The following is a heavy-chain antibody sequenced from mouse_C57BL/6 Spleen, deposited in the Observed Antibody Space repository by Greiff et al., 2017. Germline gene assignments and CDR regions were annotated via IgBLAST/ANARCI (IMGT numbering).Heavy chain of an antibody. D-gene: IGHD4-1*01. V-gene: IGHV5-16*01. J-gene: IGHJ2*01. CDR1: GFTFSDYY. CDR3: ARTGTGYFDY. CDR2: INYDGSST. Sequence: EVHLVESEGGLVQPGSSMKLSCTASGFTFSDYYMALVRQVPEKGLEWVANINYDGSSTYYLDSLKSRFIISRDNAKNILYLQMSSLKSEDTATYYWARTGTGYFDYWDQGTTHTVSS.